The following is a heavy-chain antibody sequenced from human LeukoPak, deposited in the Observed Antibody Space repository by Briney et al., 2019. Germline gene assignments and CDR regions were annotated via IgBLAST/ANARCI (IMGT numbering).Heavy chain of an antibody. CDR2: IIPIFGTA. D-gene: IGHD3-16*02. V-gene: IGHV1-69*13. Sequence: SVKVSCKASGGTLSSYAISWVRQAPGQGLEWMGGIIPIFGTANYAQKFQGRVTITADESTSTAYMELSSLRSEDTAVYYCATSDYYDYVWGSYRNLDYWGQGTLVTVSS. CDR3: ATSDYYDYVWGSYRNLDY. CDR1: GGTLSSYA. J-gene: IGHJ4*02.